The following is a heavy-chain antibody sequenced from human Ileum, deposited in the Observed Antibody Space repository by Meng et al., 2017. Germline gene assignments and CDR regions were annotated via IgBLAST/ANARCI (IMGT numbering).Heavy chain of an antibody. CDR2: IFHTGST. D-gene: IGHD2/OR15-2a*01. Sequence: QVQLQESGPGLVEPSGTLSLTCVVSGDSISSSNWWNWVRQPPGKGLEWIGEIFHTGSTNYNPSLKSRVTISADKSKNQFSLNLSSVTAADTAVYYCATNKNKKIDYWGQGTLVTVFS. CDR3: ATNKNKKIDY. V-gene: IGHV4-4*02. CDR1: GDSISSSNW. J-gene: IGHJ4*02.